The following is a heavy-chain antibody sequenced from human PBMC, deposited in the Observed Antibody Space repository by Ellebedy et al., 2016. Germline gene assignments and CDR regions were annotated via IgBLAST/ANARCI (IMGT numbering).Heavy chain of an antibody. J-gene: IGHJ4*02. CDR3: AREGGIFGLDY. Sequence: GGSLRLXXAASGFSFSSYGMYWVRQAPGKGLEWVAVTWYDGSNKYYADSVKGRFTISRDNSKNTLYLQMNSLRAEDTALYYCAREGGIFGLDYWGQGTLVTVSS. CDR1: GFSFSSYG. CDR2: TWYDGSNK. V-gene: IGHV3-33*01. D-gene: IGHD3-3*02.